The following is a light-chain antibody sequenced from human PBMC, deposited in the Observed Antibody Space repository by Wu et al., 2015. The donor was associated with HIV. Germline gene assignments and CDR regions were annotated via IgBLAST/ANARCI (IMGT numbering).Light chain of an antibody. V-gene: IGKV1-13*02. CDR1: QDIGDA. CDR3: QQFKSYPRT. J-gene: IGKJ1*01. Sequence: AIQLTQSPSSLSASVGDRVTITCRASQDIGDALGWYQQEPGKAPKLLIYDASSLDSGVSLRFSGSGSGTDFTLTISNLQPEDFATYYCQQFKSYPRTFGQGTEGGNQT. CDR2: DAS.